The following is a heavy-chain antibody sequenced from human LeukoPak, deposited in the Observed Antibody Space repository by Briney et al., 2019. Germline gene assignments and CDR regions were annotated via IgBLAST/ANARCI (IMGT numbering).Heavy chain of an antibody. CDR1: GFTFSSYG. CDR3: AKDLRGTLSSRGPFEY. J-gene: IGHJ4*02. CDR2: ISSDGSSQ. V-gene: IGHV3-30-3*01. Sequence: SGGSLRLSCAASGFTFSSYGMHWVRQASGKGLEWVSLISSDGSSQYYADSVKGRFSGSRDNSKNTLYLQLNSLRAEDTAVYYCAKDLRGTLSSRGPFEYWGQGTLVTVSS. D-gene: IGHD1-1*01.